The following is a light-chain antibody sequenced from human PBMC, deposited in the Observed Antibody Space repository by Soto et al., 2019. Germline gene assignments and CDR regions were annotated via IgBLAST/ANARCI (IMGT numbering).Light chain of an antibody. CDR2: GAS. CDR1: QSVSTRY. V-gene: IGKV3-20*01. CDR3: HQFGSSPPALT. J-gene: IGKJ2*01. Sequence: ESMLTQSPGTLSLSPGERATLSCRASQSVSTRYLAWYQQKPGQAPRLLIYGASIRATGIPDRFSGSGSGTDLHLTISSLEPEDFAVYYCHQFGSSPPALTFGQGTKLEI.